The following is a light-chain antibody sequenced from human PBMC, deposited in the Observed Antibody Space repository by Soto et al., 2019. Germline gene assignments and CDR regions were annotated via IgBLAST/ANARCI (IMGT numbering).Light chain of an antibody. CDR2: ATS. V-gene: IGKV1-39*01. CDR3: QQGYSPRLT. J-gene: IGKJ4*01. Sequence: DIQMTQSPSSLSASVGDRVTITCRASQSIASSLNWLQLKPGKPPKLLLYATSSLHSGVPSRFSGSGSGSHFTLTISSLQPEDSAVYFCQQGYSPRLTFGGGTRVEIK. CDR1: QSIASS.